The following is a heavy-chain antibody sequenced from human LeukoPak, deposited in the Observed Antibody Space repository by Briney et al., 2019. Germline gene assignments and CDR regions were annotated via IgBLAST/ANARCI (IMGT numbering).Heavy chain of an antibody. V-gene: IGHV3-9*01. CDR3: AKDLGSSGWYFTSYYYYYMDV. J-gene: IGHJ6*03. CDR1: GFSFDDYV. D-gene: IGHD6-19*01. Sequence: PGRSLRLSCAVSGFSFDDYVMHWVRQVPGKGLEWVSGISWNSDNIGYADSVKGRFTTSRDNAKNSLYLQMNSLRAEDTAVYYCAKDLGSSGWYFTSYYYYYMDVWGKGTTVTVSS. CDR2: ISWNSDNI.